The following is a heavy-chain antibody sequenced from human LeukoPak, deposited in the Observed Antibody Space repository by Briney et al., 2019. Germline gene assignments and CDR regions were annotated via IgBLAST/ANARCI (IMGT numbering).Heavy chain of an antibody. CDR2: IYHSGST. Sequence: SETLSLTCTVSGYSISSGYYWGWIRQPPGKGLEWIGSIYHSGSTYYNPSLKSRVTISVDTSKNQFSLKLSSVTAADTAVYYCARHRRYYYDSSGYYDYWGQGTLVTVSS. V-gene: IGHV4-38-2*02. CDR3: ARHRRYYYDSSGYYDY. J-gene: IGHJ4*02. D-gene: IGHD3-22*01. CDR1: GYSISSGYY.